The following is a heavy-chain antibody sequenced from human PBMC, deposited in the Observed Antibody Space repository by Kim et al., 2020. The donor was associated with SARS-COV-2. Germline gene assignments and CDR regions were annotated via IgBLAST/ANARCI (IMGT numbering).Heavy chain of an antibody. D-gene: IGHD1-1*01. CDR3: AKHSQLRNYYNYYYLDV. J-gene: IGHJ6*03. CDR2: ISWDSVHI. CDR1: GFNFGDYA. V-gene: IGHV3-9*01. Sequence: GGSLRLSCAAAGFNFGDYAMNWVRQAPGKGLEWVSSISWDSVHIDYADSVKGRFIISRDNAKKSLFLQMNSLRPEDAAVYFCAKHSQLRNYYNYYYLDV.